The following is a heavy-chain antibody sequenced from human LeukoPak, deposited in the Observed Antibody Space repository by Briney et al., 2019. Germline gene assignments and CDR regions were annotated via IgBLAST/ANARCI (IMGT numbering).Heavy chain of an antibody. J-gene: IGHJ4*02. CDR3: VKDNPLDY. CDR2: IRYDGTSE. CDR1: GFTFNNYG. D-gene: IGHD1-14*01. Sequence: GGSLRLSCGASGFTFNNYGMLWVRQAPGKGLDWVAFIRYDGTSEYYADSVKGRFTISRDNSKNTLFLEMNSLRPEDTALYYCVKDNPLDYWGQGTLVIVSS. V-gene: IGHV3-30*02.